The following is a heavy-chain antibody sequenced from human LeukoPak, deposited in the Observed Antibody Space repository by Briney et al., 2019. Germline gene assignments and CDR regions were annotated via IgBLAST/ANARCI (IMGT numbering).Heavy chain of an antibody. CDR2: IYSSGTT. CDR1: GGSLSGYY. CDR3: ARRISSWNVYIDK. J-gene: IGHJ4*02. D-gene: IGHD1-1*01. V-gene: IGHV4-59*12. Sequence: SETLSLTCTVSGGSLSGYYWSWIRQTPGKRLEWIGYIYSSGTTNYNRALQSRVTISLDTAKNQFSLSVTSVTAADTAMYFCARRISSWNVYIDKWGQGIQVTVSS.